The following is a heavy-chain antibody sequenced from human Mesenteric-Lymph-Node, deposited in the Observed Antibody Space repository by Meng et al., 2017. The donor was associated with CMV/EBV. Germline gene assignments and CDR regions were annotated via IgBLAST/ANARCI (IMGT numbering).Heavy chain of an antibody. CDR3: ARPSTMDDAFDI. J-gene: IGHJ3*02. CDR1: GYTFTAYY. Sequence: ASVQVSCKASGYTFTAYYIHWVRQAPGQGLAWMGWINPNSGGTFYAQRYQGRVTMTRDTSITTAYMELSRLRSDDTAVYYCARPSTMDDAFDIWGQGTMVTVSS. V-gene: IGHV1-2*02. CDR2: INPNSGGT. D-gene: IGHD3-10*01.